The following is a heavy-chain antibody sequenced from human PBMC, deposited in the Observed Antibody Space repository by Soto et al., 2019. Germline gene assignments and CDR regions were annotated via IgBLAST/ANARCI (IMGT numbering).Heavy chain of an antibody. D-gene: IGHD3-3*01. J-gene: IGHJ4*02. CDR1: GFTFSSYW. CDR2: IKQDGSEK. V-gene: IGHV3-7*01. CDR3: ARDRSPLYDFWSGYYLSHIDY. Sequence: GGSLRLSCAASGFTFSSYWMSWVRQAPGKGLEWVANIKQDGSEKYYVDSVKGRFTISRDNAKNSLYLQMNSLRAEDTAVYYCARDRSPLYDFWSGYYLSHIDYWGQGTLVTVPS.